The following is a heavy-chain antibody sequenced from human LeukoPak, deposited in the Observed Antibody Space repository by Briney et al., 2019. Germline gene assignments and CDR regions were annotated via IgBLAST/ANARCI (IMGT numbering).Heavy chain of an antibody. Sequence: PGGSLRLSCAASGFTFSSYAMHWVRQAPGKGLEYVSAISSNGGGAYYANSVKGRFTISRDNSKNTLYLQMGSLRAEDMAVYYCARGDRHYDYVWGSYRSPFDYWGQGTLVTVSS. D-gene: IGHD3-16*02. CDR2: ISSNGGGA. CDR3: ARGDRHYDYVWGSYRSPFDY. CDR1: GFTFSSYA. V-gene: IGHV3-64*01. J-gene: IGHJ4*02.